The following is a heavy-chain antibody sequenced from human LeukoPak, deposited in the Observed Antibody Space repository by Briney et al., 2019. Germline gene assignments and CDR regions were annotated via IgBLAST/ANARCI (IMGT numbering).Heavy chain of an antibody. V-gene: IGHV3-43*02. Sequence: GGSLRLSCSASGFSFEDYAIYWVRQVPGKGLEWVSHISGDGGTIYYRDSVKGRFTISRDNSKNSVFLQMNNLRVEDTALYYCAEPYTGSWYAVDYWGQGTLVTVSS. CDR2: ISGDGGTI. D-gene: IGHD6-13*01. CDR1: GFSFEDYA. J-gene: IGHJ4*02. CDR3: AEPYTGSWYAVDY.